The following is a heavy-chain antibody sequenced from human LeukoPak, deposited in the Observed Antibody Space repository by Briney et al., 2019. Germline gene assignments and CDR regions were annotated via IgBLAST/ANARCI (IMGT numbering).Heavy chain of an antibody. V-gene: IGHV4-39*01. Sequence: PSETLSLTCSVSGDSISSNAYYWGWIRQPPGKGLEWIGSIYFGGSYYSGNTYYNPSLKSRVTISVDTSKNQFSLKLRSVTAADTAVYYCAKTDPLTIFGVDVMAGWFDPWGQGTLVIVSS. CDR2: IYFGGSYYSGNT. D-gene: IGHD3-3*01. CDR3: AKTDPLTIFGVDVMAGWFDP. CDR1: GDSISSNAYY. J-gene: IGHJ5*02.